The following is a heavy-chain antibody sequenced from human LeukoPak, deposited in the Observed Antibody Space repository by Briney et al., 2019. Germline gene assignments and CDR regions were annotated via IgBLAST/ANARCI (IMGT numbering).Heavy chain of an antibody. V-gene: IGHV3-23*01. CDR2: ISGSGDNT. CDR3: AKGSYYDSSGSFYFDY. D-gene: IGHD3-22*01. J-gene: IGHJ4*02. CDR1: GFTFSSYA. Sequence: GGSLRLSCAASGFTFSSYAVSWVRQAPGKGLEWVSGISGSGDNTYYADSVKGGFTISRDNSKNTLYVQVNSLGTEDTAAYYCAKGSYYDSSGSFYFDYWGQGTLVTVSS.